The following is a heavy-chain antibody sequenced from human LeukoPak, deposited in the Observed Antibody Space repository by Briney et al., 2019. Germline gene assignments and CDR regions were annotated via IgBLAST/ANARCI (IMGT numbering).Heavy chain of an antibody. CDR2: INHSGST. V-gene: IGHV4-34*01. CDR1: GGSFSGYY. J-gene: IGHJ6*03. D-gene: IGHD3-3*01. Sequence: SETLSLTCAVYGGSFSGYYWSWIRQPPGKGLEWIGEINHSGSTNYNPSLKSRVTISVDTSKNQFSLKLSSVTAADTAVYYCARSFYDFWSGYYSHYMDVRGKGTTVTVSS. CDR3: ARSFYDFWSGYYSHYMDV.